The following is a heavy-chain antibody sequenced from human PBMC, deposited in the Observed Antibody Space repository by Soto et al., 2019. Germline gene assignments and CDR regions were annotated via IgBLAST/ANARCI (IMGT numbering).Heavy chain of an antibody. CDR2: VSYTGGT. V-gene: IGHV4-30-4*01. CDR1: GGSITSGDYY. CDR3: ARGERWLEFGY. J-gene: IGHJ4*02. Sequence: QVQLRESGPGLVKPSQTLSLTCTVSGGSITSGDYYWSWIRQPPGKGLEWIGSVSYTGGTYYSPSLKSRTTVSGDTPKDQFSLELTSVTAADTAVYYCARGERWLEFGYWGQGILVTVSS. D-gene: IGHD5-12*01.